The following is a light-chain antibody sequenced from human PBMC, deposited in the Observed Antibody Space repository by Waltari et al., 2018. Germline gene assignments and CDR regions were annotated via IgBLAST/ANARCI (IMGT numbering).Light chain of an antibody. CDR1: QSGLYSSNNENY. CDR2: WAS. Sequence: DIVMTQSPDSLAVSLGERATINCKSSQSGLYSSNNENYLAWYQQKPGQPPKLLIYWASTRAAGVPDRISGSGSGTDFTLTISSLQAEDVAVYFCQQYYSFPRTFGQGTKVEIK. V-gene: IGKV4-1*01. J-gene: IGKJ1*01. CDR3: QQYYSFPRT.